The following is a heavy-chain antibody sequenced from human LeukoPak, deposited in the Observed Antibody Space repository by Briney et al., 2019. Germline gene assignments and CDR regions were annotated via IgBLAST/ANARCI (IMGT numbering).Heavy chain of an antibody. J-gene: IGHJ3*02. V-gene: IGHV3-30*01. Sequence: GRSLRLSCAASGFTFSSYAMHWVRQAPGKGLEWVAVISYDGSNKYYADSVKGRFTISRDNSKNTLYLQMNSLRAEDTAVYYCARDFVVGARGGAFAIWGQGTMVTVSS. D-gene: IGHD1-26*01. CDR2: ISYDGSNK. CDR1: GFTFSSYA. CDR3: ARDFVVGARGGAFAI.